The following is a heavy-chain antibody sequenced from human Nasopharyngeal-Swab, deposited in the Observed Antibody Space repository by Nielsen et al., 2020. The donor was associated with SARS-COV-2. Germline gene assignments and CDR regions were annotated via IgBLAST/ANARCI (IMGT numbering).Heavy chain of an antibody. CDR2: INAGNGNT. Sequence: WARQAPGQRLEWMGWINAGNGNTKYSQKFQGRVTITRDTSASTAYMELSSLRSEDTAVYYCARADGDYVHDYWGQGTLVTVSS. J-gene: IGHJ4*02. D-gene: IGHD4-17*01. V-gene: IGHV1-3*01. CDR3: ARADGDYVHDY.